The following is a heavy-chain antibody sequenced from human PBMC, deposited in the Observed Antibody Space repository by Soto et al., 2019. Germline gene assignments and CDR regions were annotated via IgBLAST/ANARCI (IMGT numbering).Heavy chain of an antibody. CDR2: TRNKANSYST. V-gene: IGHV3-72*01. CDR3: ARSGSYRPFDY. D-gene: IGHD1-26*01. Sequence: GGSLRLSCAASGFTLSDHYMDWVRQAPGKGLEWVGRTRNKANSYSTEYAASVKGRFTISRDDSKNSLYLQMNSLNIEDTAVYYCARSGSYRPFDYWGQGTLVTVSS. J-gene: IGHJ4*02. CDR1: GFTLSDHY.